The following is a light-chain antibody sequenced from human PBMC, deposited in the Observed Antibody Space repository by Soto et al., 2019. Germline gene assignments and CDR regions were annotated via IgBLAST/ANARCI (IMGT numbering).Light chain of an antibody. CDR3: QSYDSSLSGSAV. CDR1: TSTIGAGYD. Sequence: QLVLTQPPSVSGAPGQRVSISCTGTTSTIGAGYDVHWYQQLPGSAPKLLIYANNNRPSGVPDRFSGSKSGTSASLAITGLQAEDEADYYCQSYDSSLSGSAVFGGGTKLTVL. J-gene: IGLJ3*02. CDR2: ANN. V-gene: IGLV1-40*01.